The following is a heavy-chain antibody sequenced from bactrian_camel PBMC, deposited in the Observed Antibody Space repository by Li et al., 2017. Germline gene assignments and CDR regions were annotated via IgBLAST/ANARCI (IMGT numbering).Heavy chain of an antibody. CDR1: GFTFSSNA. CDR3: AAFCSGGYWSLKY. D-gene: IGHD2*01. CDR2: GNGVGTT. Sequence: VQLVESGGGLVQPGGSLRLSCAASGFTFSSNAMNWVRQAPGKGRDWVATGNGVGTTYYGDSVKGRFAISRDNAKNAVYLQMNSLKPEDTAMYYCAAFCSGGYWSLKYWGQGTQVTVS. V-gene: IGHV3S40*01. J-gene: IGHJ4*01.